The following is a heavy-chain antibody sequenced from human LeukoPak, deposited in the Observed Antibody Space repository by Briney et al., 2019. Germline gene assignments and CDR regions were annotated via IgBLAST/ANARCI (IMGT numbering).Heavy chain of an antibody. CDR2: IYYSGYT. V-gene: IGHV4-39*01. CDR1: GGSISSSSYY. D-gene: IGHD3-10*01. J-gene: IGHJ4*02. CDR3: AKHYMGSSYNRGLDY. Sequence: TSETLSLTCTVSGGSISSSSYYWGWIRQPPGKGLEWIGTIYYSGYTYYNPSLESRVTISVDTSKNQFSLKLSSVTAADTAIYYCAKHYMGSSYNRGLDYWGQGTLVTVSS.